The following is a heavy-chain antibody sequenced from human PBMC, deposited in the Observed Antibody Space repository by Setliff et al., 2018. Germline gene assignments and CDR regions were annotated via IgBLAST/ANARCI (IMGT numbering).Heavy chain of an antibody. V-gene: IGHV1-69*13. D-gene: IGHD3-22*01. CDR1: GGTFSTYG. Sequence: SVKVSCKASGGTFSTYGITWVRQAPGQGLEWVGGIMPILGTINYAQKFQGRVTITADESTSTVYMELSSLRSDDTALYYCAREEGYYYDSTDYYYYMDVWGKGTTVTVSS. CDR3: AREEGYYYDSTDYYYYMDV. CDR2: IMPILGTI. J-gene: IGHJ6*03.